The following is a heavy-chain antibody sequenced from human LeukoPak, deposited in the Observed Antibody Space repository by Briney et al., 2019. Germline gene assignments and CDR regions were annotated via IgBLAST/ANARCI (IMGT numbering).Heavy chain of an antibody. V-gene: IGHV1-18*01. J-gene: IGHJ4*02. D-gene: IGHD2-15*01. Sequence: ASVKVSCKASAYTFTTYGITWVRQAPVQALESMGWISAYNGNTNYAQKLQGRVTMTTDTSTSTAYMELRSLRSDDTAVYYCARVRGYCSGGSCYSVYWGQGTLVIVSS. CDR3: ARVRGYCSGGSCYSVY. CDR1: AYTFTTYG. CDR2: ISAYNGNT.